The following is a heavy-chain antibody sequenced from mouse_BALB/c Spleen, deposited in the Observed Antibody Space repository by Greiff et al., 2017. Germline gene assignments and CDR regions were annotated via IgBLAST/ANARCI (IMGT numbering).Heavy chain of an antibody. D-gene: IGHD1-1*01. CDR1: GFTFSSYA. CDR3: ARGPTVDY. J-gene: IGHJ2*01. V-gene: IGHV5-6-5*01. CDR2: ISSGGST. Sequence: EVKLMESGGGLVKPGGSLKLSCAASGFTFSSYAMSWVRQTPEKRLEWVASISSGGSTYYPDSVKGRFTISRDNARNILYLQMSSLRSEDTAMYYCARGPTVDYWGQGTTLTVSS.